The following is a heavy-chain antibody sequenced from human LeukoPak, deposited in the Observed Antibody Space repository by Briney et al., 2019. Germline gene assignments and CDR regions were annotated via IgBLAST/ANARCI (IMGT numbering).Heavy chain of an antibody. D-gene: IGHD6-25*01. CDR2: IYHSGST. V-gene: IGHV4-38-2*01. CDR1: GYSISSGYY. CDR3: ARRRPSKRAIDY. Sequence: SETLSLTCAVSGYSISSGYYWGWIRQPPGKGLEWIGSIYHSGSTYYNPSLKSRVTISVDTSKNQFSLKLSSVTAADTAVYYCARRRPSKRAIDYWGQGTLVTVSS. J-gene: IGHJ4*02.